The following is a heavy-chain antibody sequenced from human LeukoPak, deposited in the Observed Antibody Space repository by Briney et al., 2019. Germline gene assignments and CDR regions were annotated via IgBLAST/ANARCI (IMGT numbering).Heavy chain of an antibody. J-gene: IGHJ3*02. Sequence: SETLSLTCTVSGGSISSYYWSWIRQPAGMGLEWIGRIYTSGSTNYDPSLKSRVTMSVDTSKNQFSLKLSSVTAADTAVYYCARDGSWYVGAFDIWGQGTMVTVSS. CDR3: ARDGSWYVGAFDI. V-gene: IGHV4-4*07. CDR2: IYTSGST. D-gene: IGHD6-13*01. CDR1: GGSISSYY.